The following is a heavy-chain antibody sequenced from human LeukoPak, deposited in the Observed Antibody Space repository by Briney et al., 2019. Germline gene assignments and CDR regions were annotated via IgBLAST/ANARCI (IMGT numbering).Heavy chain of an antibody. CDR3: ARVPSSHYYGSGSYYLAY. D-gene: IGHD3-10*01. V-gene: IGHV4-61*02. Sequence: PSQTLSLTCTVSGGSISSGSYYWSWIRQPAGKGLEWIGRIYTSGSTNYNPSLKSRVTISVDTSKNQFSLKLSSVTAADTAVYYCARVPSSHYYGSGSYYLAYWGQGTLVTVSS. J-gene: IGHJ4*02. CDR1: GGSISSGSYY. CDR2: IYTSGST.